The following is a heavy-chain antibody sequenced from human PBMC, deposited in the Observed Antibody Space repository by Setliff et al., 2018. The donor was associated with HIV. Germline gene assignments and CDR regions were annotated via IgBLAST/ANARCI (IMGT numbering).Heavy chain of an antibody. J-gene: IGHJ2*01. D-gene: IGHD1-20*01. V-gene: IGHV4-34*01. Sequence: SEILSLTCAVYRGSFSHYYWTWTRQSPGKGLEWIAEINQERTTFYNPSLKSRVTMSLDTSRNEVSLRLSSVTAADTATYFCARVRFNFDNVRCFDLWGPGTLVTSPQ. CDR2: INQERTT. CDR3: ARVRFNFDNVRCFDL. CDR1: RGSFSHYY.